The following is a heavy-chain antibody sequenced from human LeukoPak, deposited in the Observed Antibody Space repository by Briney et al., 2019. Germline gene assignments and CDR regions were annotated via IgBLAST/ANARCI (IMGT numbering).Heavy chain of an antibody. CDR1: GYTFTSYG. D-gene: IGHD3-3*01. CDR2: ISAYNGNT. J-gene: IGHJ5*02. V-gene: IGHV1-18*01. Sequence: GASVKVSCKASGYTFTSYGISWVRQAPGRGLEWMGWISAYNGNTNYAQKLQGRVTMTTDTSTSTAYMELRSLRSDDTAVYYCARAQWRILEWLRFDPWGQGTLVTVSS. CDR3: ARAQWRILEWLRFDP.